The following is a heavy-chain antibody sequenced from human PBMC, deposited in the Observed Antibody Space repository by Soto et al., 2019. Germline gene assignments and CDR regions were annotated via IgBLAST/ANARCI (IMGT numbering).Heavy chain of an antibody. Sequence: TLSLTCAVYGGSFSGYYWSWIRQPPGKGLEWIGEISHSGSTNYNPSLKSRVTISVDTSKNQFSLKLSSVTAADTAVYYCARGKLSDYVWGSYRCLDYWGQGTLVTVSS. CDR1: GGSFSGYY. CDR3: ARGKLSDYVWGSYRCLDY. V-gene: IGHV4-34*01. J-gene: IGHJ4*02. D-gene: IGHD3-16*02. CDR2: ISHSGST.